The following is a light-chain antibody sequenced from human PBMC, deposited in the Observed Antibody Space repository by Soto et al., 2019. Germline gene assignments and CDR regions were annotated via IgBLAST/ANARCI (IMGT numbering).Light chain of an antibody. J-gene: IGLJ2*01. CDR1: SSNIGAPYD. CDR3: QSYDNSLSGHVI. Sequence: QPVLTQPPSVSGAPGQKVAISCTGSSSNIGAPYDVHWYQQLPGTAPKLLIYGNNNRPSGVPDRFSGSKSGTSASLTITGLQPDDEADYYYQSYDNSLSGHVIFGGGTKVTVL. V-gene: IGLV1-40*01. CDR2: GNN.